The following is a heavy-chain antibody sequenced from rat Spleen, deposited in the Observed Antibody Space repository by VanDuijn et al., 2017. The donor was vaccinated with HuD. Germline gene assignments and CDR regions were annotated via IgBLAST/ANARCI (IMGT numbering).Heavy chain of an antibody. D-gene: IGHD1-5*01. J-gene: IGHJ2*01. V-gene: IGHV2S12*01. Sequence: VQLVESDGGLVQPGRSLKLSCAASGFTFSDYYMAWVRQPPGKGLEWIAAISSGGSTYYNSALKSRLSISRDTSKSQVFLKMNSLQTEDTAMYFCARDRDFDYWGQGVMVTVSS. CDR3: ARDRDFDY. CDR1: GFTFSDYY. CDR2: ISSGGST.